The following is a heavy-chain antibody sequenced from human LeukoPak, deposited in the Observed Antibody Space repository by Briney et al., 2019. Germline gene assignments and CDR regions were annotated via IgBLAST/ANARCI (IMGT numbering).Heavy chain of an antibody. J-gene: IGHJ4*02. CDR1: GYTFSSYG. V-gene: IGHV1-18*01. CDR2: ISGNNGNT. D-gene: IGHD4-23*01. Sequence: GASVKVSCKASGYTFSSYGISWVRQAPGQGLEWMGWISGNNGNTNYAPKFQGRVTMKTDTSTSTAYMELRSLRSDDTAVYYCARDKGTVVPSDYWGQGTLVTVS. CDR3: ARDKGTVVPSDY.